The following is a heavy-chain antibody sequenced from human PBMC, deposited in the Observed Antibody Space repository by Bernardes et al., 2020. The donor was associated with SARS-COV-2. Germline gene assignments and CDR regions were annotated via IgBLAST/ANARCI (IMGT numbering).Heavy chain of an antibody. Sequence: GGCLRLSCAASGFTFSSYWIHWVRQAPGKGLVWVSNINGDGSVTSYSDSVKGRFTVSRDNARNTVYLQMNELRDEDTAVYYCARDNQRTSANWGQGTLVTVSS. CDR2: INGDGSVT. D-gene: IGHD2-2*01. J-gene: IGHJ4*02. V-gene: IGHV3-74*01. CDR1: GFTFSSYW. CDR3: ARDNQRTSAN.